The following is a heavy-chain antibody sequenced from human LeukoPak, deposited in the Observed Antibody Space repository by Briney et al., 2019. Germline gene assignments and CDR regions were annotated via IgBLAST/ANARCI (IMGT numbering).Heavy chain of an antibody. Sequence: GGSLRLSCAASGFTFSSYAMSWVRQAPGKGLEWVSAISGSGGSTYYADSVKGRFTISRDNSKNTLYLQMNSLRAEDTAVYYCASHYDSSGYYWGLLDYWGQGTLVTVSS. D-gene: IGHD3-22*01. V-gene: IGHV3-23*01. CDR2: ISGSGGST. J-gene: IGHJ4*02. CDR3: ASHYDSSGYYWGLLDY. CDR1: GFTFSSYA.